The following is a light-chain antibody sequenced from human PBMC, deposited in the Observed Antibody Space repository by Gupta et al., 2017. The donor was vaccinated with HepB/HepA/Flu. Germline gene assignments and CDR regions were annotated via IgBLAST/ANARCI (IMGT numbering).Light chain of an antibody. V-gene: IGLV1-40*01. CDR2: CNN. Sequence: QSVLTQPPSASVAPGQRVTNSCTGSSSNIGAAYDVHWDQLFPGTAPQLLIYCNNHRPSGLPGRFSGSKSDTSASLAVTRLQADDEADYYCQSYDDRLIGLVFCGGTKLTVL. CDR3: QSYDDRLIGLV. CDR1: SSNIGAAYD. J-gene: IGLJ2*01.